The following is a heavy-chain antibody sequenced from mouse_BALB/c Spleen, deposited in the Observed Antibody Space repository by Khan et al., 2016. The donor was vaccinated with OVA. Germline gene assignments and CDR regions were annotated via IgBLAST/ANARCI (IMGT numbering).Heavy chain of an antibody. V-gene: IGHV14-3*02. CDR3: ARTYDGTMDY. CDR2: IDPANGNT. Sequence: VQLQQSGAELVKPGASVKLSCTASGFNIKDTYMHWVKQRPEEGLEGIGKIDPANGNTKYDPKFQGKATITADKSSNTAYLQLSSLTSEDTAVYYCARTYDGTMDYWGQGTSVTVSS. CDR1: GFNIKDTY. D-gene: IGHD2-14*01. J-gene: IGHJ4*01.